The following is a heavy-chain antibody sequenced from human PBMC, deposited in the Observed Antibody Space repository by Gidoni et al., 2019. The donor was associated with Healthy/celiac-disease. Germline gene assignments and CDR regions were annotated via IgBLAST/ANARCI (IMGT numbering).Heavy chain of an antibody. J-gene: IGHJ5*02. CDR3: ARAPEIAVAGRYNWFDP. V-gene: IGHV1-69*01. D-gene: IGHD6-19*01. CDR1: VGTFTSYA. Sequence: QLQFLHSGAEVTTPRSPVKVSSKVSVGTFTSYAITWVRQPPEQGLEWIGGIIPILGTANYAQKFQGRVTITADESTSTAYMELSSLRSEDTAVYYCARAPEIAVAGRYNWFDPWGQGTLVTVSS. CDR2: IIPILGTA.